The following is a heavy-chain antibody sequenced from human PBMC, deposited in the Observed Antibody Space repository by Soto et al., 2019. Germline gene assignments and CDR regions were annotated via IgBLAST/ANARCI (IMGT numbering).Heavy chain of an antibody. CDR3: ARNGALDY. CDR1: GGSISSGDYY. V-gene: IGHV4-30-4*01. Sequence: QVQLQESGPGLVKPSQTLSLTCTVSGGSISSGDYYWSWIRQPPGKGLEWIGYILYSGTTNYNPSLESRLTITVDTSKNQFSLKLTSVTAADTAVYYCARNGALDYWGRGTLVTVSS. J-gene: IGHJ4*02. D-gene: IGHD2-8*01. CDR2: ILYSGTT.